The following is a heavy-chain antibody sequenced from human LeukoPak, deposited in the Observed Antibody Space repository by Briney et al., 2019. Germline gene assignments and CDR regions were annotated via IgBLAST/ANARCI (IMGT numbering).Heavy chain of an antibody. CDR3: ARHWGYSSSPTYFDY. V-gene: IGHV1-18*01. Sequence: ASVKVSCKASGYTFTSYGISWVRQAPGQGLEWMGWISAYNGNTNYAQKLQGRVTMTTDKSTSTAYMELSSLRSEDTAVYYCARHWGYSSSPTYFDYWGQGTLVTVSS. CDR1: GYTFTSYG. D-gene: IGHD6-6*01. CDR2: ISAYNGNT. J-gene: IGHJ4*02.